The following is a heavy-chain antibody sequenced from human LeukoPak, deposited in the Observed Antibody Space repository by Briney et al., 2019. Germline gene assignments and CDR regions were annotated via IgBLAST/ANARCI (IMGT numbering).Heavy chain of an antibody. CDR2: INPSGGVS. CDR1: GYAFTSYH. D-gene: IGHD6-19*01. V-gene: IGHV1-46*01. CDR3: ARGIVVANFDY. Sequence: ASVTLTRKASGYAFTSYHKHWVRQDPAQGLEWIDIINPSGGVSRVAQNLHGSITMNRDKYTVTVYMELSSLRAEDMAVYFCARGIVVANFDYWGQGTLCSVSS. J-gene: IGHJ4*02.